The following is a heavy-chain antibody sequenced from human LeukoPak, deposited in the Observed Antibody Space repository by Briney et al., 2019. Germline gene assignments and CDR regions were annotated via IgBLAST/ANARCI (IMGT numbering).Heavy chain of an antibody. Sequence: GGSLRLSCAASGFIFSRYWMTWVRQAPGKGLEWVANIDQSGNEKFYVDSVKGRFTISRDNSKNSLYLQLNSLRVEDTAVYYCARDQGAAGDSWGQGTLVTVSS. CDR1: GFIFSRYW. J-gene: IGHJ4*02. D-gene: IGHD6-13*01. CDR2: IDQSGNEK. V-gene: IGHV3-7*01. CDR3: ARDQGAAGDS.